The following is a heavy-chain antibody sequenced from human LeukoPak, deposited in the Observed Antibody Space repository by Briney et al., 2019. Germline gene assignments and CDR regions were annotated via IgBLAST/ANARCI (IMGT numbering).Heavy chain of an antibody. V-gene: IGHV4-39*01. CDR2: FYYIGST. CDR1: GGSISSSSSF. J-gene: IGHJ4*02. Sequence: SETLSLTCTVSGGSISSSSSFWAWIRQPPGKGLEWIGSFYYIGSTYYNPSLKSRVTISVDTSKNQLSLKLNSVTAADTAVYYCARGFSGYYSFDYWGQGTLVTVSS. CDR3: ARGFSGYYSFDY. D-gene: IGHD3-22*01.